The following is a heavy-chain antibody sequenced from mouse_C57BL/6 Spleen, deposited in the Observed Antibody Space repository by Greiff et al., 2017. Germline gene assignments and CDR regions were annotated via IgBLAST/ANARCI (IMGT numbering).Heavy chain of an antibody. CDR2: ISYDGSN. J-gene: IGHJ4*01. V-gene: IGHV3-6*01. Sequence: VQLKESGPGLVKPSQSLSLTCSVTGYSITSGYYWNWIRQFPGNKLEWMGYISYDGSNNYNPSLKNRISITRDTSKNQFFLKLNSVTTEDTATYYCARETREAMDYWGQGTSVTVSS. CDR1: GYSITSGYY. CDR3: ARETREAMDY.